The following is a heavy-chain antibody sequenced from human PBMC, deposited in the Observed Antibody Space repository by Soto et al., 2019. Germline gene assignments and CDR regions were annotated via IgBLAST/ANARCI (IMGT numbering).Heavy chain of an antibody. CDR2: FDPEDGET. V-gene: IGHV1-24*01. D-gene: IGHD2-15*01. Sequence: ASVKVSCKVSGYTLTELAMHWVRQAPGKGLEWMGGFDPEDGETIYAQKFQGRVTMTEDTSTDTAYMELSSLRSEDTAVYYCATGRGFCSGGSSLAVYAFDIWGHGTMLTVSS. CDR3: ATGRGFCSGGSSLAVYAFDI. J-gene: IGHJ3*02. CDR1: GYTLTELA.